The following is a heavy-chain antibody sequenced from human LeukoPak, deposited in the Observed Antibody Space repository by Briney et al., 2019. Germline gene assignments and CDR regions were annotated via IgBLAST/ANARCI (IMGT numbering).Heavy chain of an antibody. CDR1: GGSISSGDYY. CDR3: ARERVVMVTAEFYFDY. D-gene: IGHD5-18*01. Sequence: KPSETLSLTCTVSGGSISSGDYYWYWIRQPPGKGLEWIGHIYHSGSTDYNPSLKSRVTISIDTSKNQFSLKLSSVTAADTAVYYCARERVVMVTAEFYFDYWGQGTLVTVSS. CDR2: IYHSGST. J-gene: IGHJ4*02. V-gene: IGHV4-30-4*01.